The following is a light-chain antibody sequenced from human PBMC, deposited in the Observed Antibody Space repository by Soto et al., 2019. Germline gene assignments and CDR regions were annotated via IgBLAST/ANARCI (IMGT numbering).Light chain of an antibody. CDR1: NSDVGGYNY. CDR2: DVS. Sequence: QSVLTQPRSVSGSPGQSVTISCTGTNSDVGGYNYVSWYQQHPGKAPKLMIYDVSKRPSGVPDRFSGSKSGNTASLTISGLQAEDEADYYCCSYAGSYTWMFGGGTQLTVL. J-gene: IGLJ3*02. CDR3: CSYAGSYTWM. V-gene: IGLV2-11*01.